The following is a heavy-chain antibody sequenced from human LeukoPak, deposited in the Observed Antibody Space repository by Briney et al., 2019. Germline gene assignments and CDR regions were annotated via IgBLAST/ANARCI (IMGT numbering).Heavy chain of an antibody. CDR3: AALLYEGDAFDI. J-gene: IGHJ3*02. V-gene: IGHV1-24*01. CDR2: FDPEDGET. Sequence: ASVKVSCKVSGYTLTELSMHCVRQAPGKGLEWMGGFDPEDGETIYAQKFQGRVTMTEDTSTDTAYMELSSLRSEDTAVYYCAALLYEGDAFDIWGQGTMVTVSS. D-gene: IGHD2-15*01. CDR1: GYTLTELS.